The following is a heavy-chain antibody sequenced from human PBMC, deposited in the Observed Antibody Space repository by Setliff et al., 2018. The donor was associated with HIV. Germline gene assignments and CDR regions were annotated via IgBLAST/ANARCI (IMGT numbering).Heavy chain of an antibody. V-gene: IGHV1-18*01. D-gene: IGHD2-21*02. CDR2: ISGYNYKT. CDR3: ARVGDPVYHAFDM. CDR1: GGTFNSYA. Sequence: ASVKVSCKSSGGTFNSYAITWVRQAPGQGPEWMGWISGYNYKTDYAQNVQGRVTMTTDISTSTAYMELRGLRYDDTAVYYCARVGDPVYHAFDMWGQGTVVTVSS. J-gene: IGHJ3*02.